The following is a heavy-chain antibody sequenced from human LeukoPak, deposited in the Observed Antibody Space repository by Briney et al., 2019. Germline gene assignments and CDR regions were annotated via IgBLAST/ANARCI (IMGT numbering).Heavy chain of an antibody. CDR2: ISSSGSTI. CDR1: GFTFSSYE. CDR3: ARGVRGLNTWANDY. Sequence: SGGSLRLSCAASGFTFSSYEMNWVRQAPGKGLEWVSYISSSGSTIYYADSVKGRFTISRDNAKNSLYLQMNSLRAEDTAVYYCARGVRGLNTWANDYWGQGTLVTVSS. J-gene: IGHJ4*02. D-gene: IGHD3-10*01. V-gene: IGHV3-48*03.